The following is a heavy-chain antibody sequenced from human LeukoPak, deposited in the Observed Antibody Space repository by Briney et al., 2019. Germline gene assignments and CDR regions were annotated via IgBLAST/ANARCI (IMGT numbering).Heavy chain of an antibody. Sequence: GGSLRLSCAASGFTFSSYWMSWVRQAPGKGLEWVSGISGSGDNTYYADSVKGRFTISRDNSKNTLYVQVNSLGTEDTAAYYCAKGSYYDSSGSFYFDYWGQGTLVTVSS. J-gene: IGHJ4*02. CDR1: GFTFSSYW. D-gene: IGHD3-22*01. V-gene: IGHV3-23*01. CDR2: ISGSGDNT. CDR3: AKGSYYDSSGSFYFDY.